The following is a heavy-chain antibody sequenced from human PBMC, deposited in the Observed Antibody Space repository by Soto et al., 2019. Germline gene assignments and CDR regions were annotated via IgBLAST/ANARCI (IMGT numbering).Heavy chain of an antibody. D-gene: IGHD2-2*02. CDR1: GFTFSNYV. J-gene: IGHJ6*02. CDR3: GRALFCTSTSCYIAVSVLGLDV. V-gene: IGHV3-30-3*01. Sequence: QVQLVESGGGVVQPGRSLRLSCVASGFTFSNYVMHWVRQAPGKGLEWVAVISYDGNNKYYAASVKGRFTLSRDNSKNTLYLQMNGLRAEDTAIYYCGRALFCTSTSCYIAVSVLGLDVWGQGTTVTVSS. CDR2: ISYDGNNK.